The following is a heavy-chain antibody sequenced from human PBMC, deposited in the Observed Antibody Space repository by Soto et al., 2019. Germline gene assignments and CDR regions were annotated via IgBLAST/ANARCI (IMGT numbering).Heavy chain of an antibody. V-gene: IGHV3-11*01. D-gene: IGHD6-19*01. Sequence: GGYLRLSCAASGFIFSDYYMSWIRQAPGKGLECVSSITTSGSTIYYVDSVKGRFTISRDNAKKSLYMQVNSLRAEDTAVYYCARALVVAGTGVYYHSSIDVCRRGTTVTVSS. CDR1: GFIFSDYY. J-gene: IGHJ6*02. CDR3: ARALVVAGTGVYYHSSIDV. CDR2: ITTSGSTI.